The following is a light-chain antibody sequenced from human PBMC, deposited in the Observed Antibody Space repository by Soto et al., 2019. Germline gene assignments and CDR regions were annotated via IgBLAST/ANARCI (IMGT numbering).Light chain of an antibody. CDR1: SSNIGSNY. Sequence: QSVLTQPPSASATPGQRVTISCSGSSSNIGSNYVYWYQQLPGAAPKVLIYSNNQRPSGVPDRFSDSKSVTSASLAISGLRSEDEADYYCGAWDDSLSAWVFGGGTKLTVL. CDR2: SNN. J-gene: IGLJ3*02. CDR3: GAWDDSLSAWV. V-gene: IGLV1-47*02.